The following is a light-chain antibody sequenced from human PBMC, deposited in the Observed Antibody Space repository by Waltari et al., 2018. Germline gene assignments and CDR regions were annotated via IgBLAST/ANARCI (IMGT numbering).Light chain of an antibody. CDR1: QTVFSW. CDR2: KAS. Sequence: DIQMTQSPSTLSASVGDRVTIPCRASQTVFSWLAWYQQKPGKSPNLLISKASGLESGVPSRFSGSGSGTEFTLTISSLQPDDSATYFCQQYRIFPFTFGGGSKVEVK. CDR3: QQYRIFPFT. J-gene: IGKJ4*01. V-gene: IGKV1-5*03.